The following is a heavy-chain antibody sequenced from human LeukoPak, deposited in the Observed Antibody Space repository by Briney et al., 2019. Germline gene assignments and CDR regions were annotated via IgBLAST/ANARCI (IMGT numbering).Heavy chain of an antibody. D-gene: IGHD1-7*01. CDR3: AQSRITGTTDWFDP. CDR1: GYSFTSYW. CDR2: IDPSDSYT. V-gene: IGHV5-10-1*01. J-gene: IGHJ5*02. Sequence: GESLRISCKGSGYSFTSYWISWVRQMSGKGLEWMGRIDPSDSYTNYSPSFQGHVTIPADKSISTAYLQWSSLKASDNAMYYCAQSRITGTTDWFDPWGQGTLVTVSS.